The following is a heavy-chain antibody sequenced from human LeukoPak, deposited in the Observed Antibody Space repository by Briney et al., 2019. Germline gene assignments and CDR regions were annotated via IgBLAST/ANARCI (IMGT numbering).Heavy chain of an antibody. CDR1: GFTFSSYE. CDR2: VSSSGSTI. V-gene: IGHV3-48*03. CDR3: ARDPLRGNYHRYYYYYMDV. J-gene: IGHJ6*03. Sequence: GGSLRLSCAASGFTFSSYEMNWVRQAPGKGLEWVSYVSSSGSTIYYADSVKGRFTISRDNAKNSLYLQMNSLRAEDTAVYYCARDPLRGNYHRYYYYYMDVWGKGTTVTVSS. D-gene: IGHD1-7*01.